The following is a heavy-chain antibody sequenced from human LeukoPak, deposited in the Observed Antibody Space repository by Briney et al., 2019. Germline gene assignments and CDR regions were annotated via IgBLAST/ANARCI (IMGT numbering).Heavy chain of an antibody. J-gene: IGHJ4*02. CDR2: IKQDGSEK. CDR1: GFTFSSYS. V-gene: IGHV3-7*01. Sequence: GGSLRLSCAASGFTFSSYSMSWVRQAPGKGLEWVANIKQDGSEKYYVDSVKGRFTISRDSAKNSLYLQMNSLRAEDTAVYYCAREGGELPDYWGQGTLVTVSS. CDR3: AREGGELPDY. D-gene: IGHD1-26*01.